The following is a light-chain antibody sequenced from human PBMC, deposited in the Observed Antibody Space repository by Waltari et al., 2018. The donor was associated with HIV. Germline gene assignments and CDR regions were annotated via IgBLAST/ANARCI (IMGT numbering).Light chain of an antibody. CDR3: LLYMGSGVWV. J-gene: IGLJ3*02. CDR1: SGSVTSSYY. Sequence: QTVVTQEPSFSVSPGGTVTLTCGLSSGSVTSSYYTSWNQKTPGQSPRTLITNTNTRSSGVPDRFAGSILGNRASLTITGAQADDESAYYCLLYMGSGVWVFGGGTKLTVL. CDR2: NTN. V-gene: IGLV8-61*01.